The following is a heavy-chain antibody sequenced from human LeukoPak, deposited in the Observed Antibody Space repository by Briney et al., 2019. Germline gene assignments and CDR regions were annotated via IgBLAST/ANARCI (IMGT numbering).Heavy chain of an antibody. J-gene: IGHJ5*02. D-gene: IGHD1-1*01. V-gene: IGHV3-74*01. CDR1: GFTFSSYW. CDR2: INSDGSST. CDR3: ARAYTMTSAWFGP. Sequence: GGSLRLSCAASGFTFSSYWMHWVRQAPGKGLVWVSRINSDGSSTSYADSVKGRFTISRDNAKNTLYLQINSLRAEDTAVYYCARAYTMTSAWFGPWGQGTLVTVSS.